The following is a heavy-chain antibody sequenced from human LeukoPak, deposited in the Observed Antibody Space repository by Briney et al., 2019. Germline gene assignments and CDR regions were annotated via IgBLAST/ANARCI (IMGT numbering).Heavy chain of an antibody. Sequence: QAGGSLRLSCAASGLTVSSNYMSWVRQAPGKGLEWVSVIYSGGSTYYSDSVKGRFTISRDNYKNTMYLQMNSLRAEDTAVYYCARGGPAAGRFDYWGQGTLVTVSS. CDR1: GLTVSSNY. CDR2: IYSGGST. CDR3: ARGGPAAGRFDY. J-gene: IGHJ4*02. D-gene: IGHD6-13*01. V-gene: IGHV3-66*01.